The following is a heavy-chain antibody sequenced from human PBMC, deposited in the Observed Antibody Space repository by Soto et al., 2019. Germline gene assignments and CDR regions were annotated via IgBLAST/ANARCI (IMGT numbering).Heavy chain of an antibody. D-gene: IGHD3-3*01. CDR1: GFTFGDYA. Sequence: GGSLRLSCAASGFTFGDYAMHWVRQAPGKGLEWVSGISWNSGSIGYADSVKGRFTISRDNAKNSLYLQMNSLRAEDTALYYCAKARSFQIERFLEWLSMRYAFDIWGQGTMVTVSS. CDR2: ISWNSGSI. J-gene: IGHJ3*02. V-gene: IGHV3-9*01. CDR3: AKARSFQIERFLEWLSMRYAFDI.